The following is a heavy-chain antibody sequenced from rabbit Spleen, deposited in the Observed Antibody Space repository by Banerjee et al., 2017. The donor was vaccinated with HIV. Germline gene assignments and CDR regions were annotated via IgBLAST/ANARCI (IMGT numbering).Heavy chain of an antibody. J-gene: IGHJ4*01. CDR3: ARDLPGVIGWNFNL. CDR2: INTATGKA. V-gene: IGHV1S45*01. Sequence: QEQLVESGGGLVQSEGSLTLTCKASGFSFSDRDVMCWVRQAPGKGLEWIACINTATGKAVYATWAKGRFTISKTSSTTVTLQMTSLTAADTATYFCARDLPGVIGWNFNLWGPGTLVTVS. D-gene: IGHD1-1*01. CDR1: GFSFSDRDV.